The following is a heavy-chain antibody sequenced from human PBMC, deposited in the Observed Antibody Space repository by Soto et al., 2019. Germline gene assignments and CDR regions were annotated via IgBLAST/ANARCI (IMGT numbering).Heavy chain of an antibody. V-gene: IGHV1-69*01. CDR1: EGTFNSYA. CDR2: IIPYYNTL. J-gene: IGHJ4*02. CDR3: ASGASRWYPDGFDS. Sequence: QAQVVQSGAEVRKPGSSVKLSCKASEGTFNSYAIAWVRQAPGQGLEWMGGIIPYYNTLNYAQKFQDRVTMTADDSTNTVYMELSSLRSDDTAVYFCASGASRWYPDGFDSWAQGTLVTGSS. D-gene: IGHD6-13*01.